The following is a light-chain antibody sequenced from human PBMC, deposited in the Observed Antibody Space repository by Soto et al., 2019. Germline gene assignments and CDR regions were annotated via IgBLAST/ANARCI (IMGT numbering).Light chain of an antibody. Sequence: EIVLTQSPATLSLSPGERATLSCRASQSVSSYLAWYQHKPGQAPRLLIYDASRRATGIPPRFTGSGSGTDFTLTSGSLEAEDFAIYYCQQRRNGLTGGGGTKVEIK. CDR2: DAS. V-gene: IGKV3-11*01. J-gene: IGKJ4*01. CDR3: QQRRNGLT. CDR1: QSVSSY.